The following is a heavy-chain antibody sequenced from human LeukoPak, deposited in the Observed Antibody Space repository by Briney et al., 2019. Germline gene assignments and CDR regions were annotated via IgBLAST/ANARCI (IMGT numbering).Heavy chain of an antibody. CDR1: GDSISSTSYY. D-gene: IGHD6-13*01. J-gene: IGHJ4*02. CDR3: AREGGKDSSRRGGFDY. V-gene: IGHV4-39*07. CDR2: IYYSGST. Sequence: PSETLSLTCTVSGDSISSTSYYWGWIRQPPGKGLEWIGNIYYSGSTYYNPSLKSRVTISVDKSKNQFSLKLSSVTAADTAVYYCAREGGKDSSRRGGFDYWGGGTLVPVS.